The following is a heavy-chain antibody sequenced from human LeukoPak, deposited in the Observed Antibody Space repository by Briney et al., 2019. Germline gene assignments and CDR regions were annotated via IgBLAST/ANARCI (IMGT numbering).Heavy chain of an antibody. CDR1: GYTFTDYW. CDR3: AKSRNRNYDN. V-gene: IGHV5-51*01. J-gene: IGHJ4*02. D-gene: IGHD1-14*01. CDR2: IYPSDSDI. Sequence: GESLKISCKGSGYTFTDYWIGWVRQMSGKGLEWMGIIYPSDSDIRYNPSLQGQVTISADKSITTAYLQWSSLKASDTAKYYCAKSRNRNYDNWGQGTLVTVSS.